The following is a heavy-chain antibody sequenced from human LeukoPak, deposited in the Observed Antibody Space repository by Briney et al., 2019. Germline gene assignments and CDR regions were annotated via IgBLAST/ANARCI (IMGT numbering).Heavy chain of an antibody. CDR3: AKDLLVGATKGYFDY. CDR1: GFTFSSYA. J-gene: IGHJ4*02. Sequence: GGSLRLSCAASGFTFSSYAMSWVRQAPGKGLEWVSAISGSGGSTYYADSVKGRFTTSRDNSKNTLYLQMNSLRAEDTAVYYCAKDLLVGATKGYFDYWGQGTLVTVSS. V-gene: IGHV3-23*01. CDR2: ISGSGGST. D-gene: IGHD1-26*01.